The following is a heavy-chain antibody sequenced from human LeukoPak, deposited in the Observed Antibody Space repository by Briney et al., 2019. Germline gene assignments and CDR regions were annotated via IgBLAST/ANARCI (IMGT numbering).Heavy chain of an antibody. Sequence: PSETLSLTCTVSGGSISSGSYYWSWIRQPAGKGLEWIGRIYTSGSTNYNPSLKSRDTISVDTSKNQFSLKLSSVTAADTAVYYCARVIPAAILYYFDYWGQGTLVTVSS. V-gene: IGHV4-61*02. CDR1: GGSISSGSYY. CDR3: ARVIPAAILYYFDY. J-gene: IGHJ4*02. CDR2: IYTSGST. D-gene: IGHD2-2*01.